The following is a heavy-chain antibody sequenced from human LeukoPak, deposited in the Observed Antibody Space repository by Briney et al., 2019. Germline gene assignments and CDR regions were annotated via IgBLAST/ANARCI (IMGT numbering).Heavy chain of an antibody. J-gene: IGHJ4*02. D-gene: IGHD1-26*01. V-gene: IGHV1-2*02. CDR3: ARDRVAYSGSTYYFDY. CDR1: GYTFTGYY. Sequence: GESLKVSCKASGYTFTGYYMHWVRQAPGQGLEWMGWINPNSGGTNYAQKFQGRVTMTRDTSISTAHMELSRLRSDDTAVYYCARDRVAYSGSTYYFDYWGQGTLVTVSS. CDR2: INPNSGGT.